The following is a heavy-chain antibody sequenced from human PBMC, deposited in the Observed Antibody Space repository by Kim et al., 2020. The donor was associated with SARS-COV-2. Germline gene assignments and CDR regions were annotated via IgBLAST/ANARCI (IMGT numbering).Heavy chain of an antibody. Sequence: SETLSLTCAVYGGSFSGYYWSWIRQPPGKGLEWIGEINHSGSTNYNPSLKSRVTISVDTSKNQFSLKLSSVTAADTAVYYCARVGARWNRVHYYMDVWGKGTTVTVSS. D-gene: IGHD1-1*01. CDR1: GGSFSGYY. CDR2: INHSGST. J-gene: IGHJ6*03. CDR3: ARVGARWNRVHYYMDV. V-gene: IGHV4-34*01.